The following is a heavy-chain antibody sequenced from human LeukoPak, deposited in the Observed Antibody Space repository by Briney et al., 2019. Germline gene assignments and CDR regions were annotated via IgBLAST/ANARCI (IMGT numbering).Heavy chain of an antibody. Sequence: GGSLRLSCAASGFTFSSYEMNWVRQAPGKGLEWVSYISGNGNNIYYADSVKGRFTISRDNAKNSLYLQTNSLRAEDTAVYYCAREEEGSSWYSDSFQHWGQGTLVTVSS. CDR1: GFTFSSYE. D-gene: IGHD6-13*01. J-gene: IGHJ1*01. CDR3: AREEEGSSWYSDSFQH. V-gene: IGHV3-48*03. CDR2: ISGNGNNI.